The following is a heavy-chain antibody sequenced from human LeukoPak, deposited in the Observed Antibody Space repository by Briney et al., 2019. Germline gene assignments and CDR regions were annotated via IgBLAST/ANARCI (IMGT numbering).Heavy chain of an antibody. V-gene: IGHV3-30-3*01. CDR1: GFTFSSYA. Sequence: GASLRLSCAASGFTFSSYAMHWVRQAPGKGLEWVAVISYDGSNKYYADSVKGRFTISRDNSKNTLYLQMNSLRAEDTAVYYCARDLEEAYSSPEEDQYCGMDVWGQGTTVTVSS. J-gene: IGHJ6*02. CDR2: ISYDGSNK. CDR3: ARDLEEAYSSPEEDQYCGMDV. D-gene: IGHD6-13*01.